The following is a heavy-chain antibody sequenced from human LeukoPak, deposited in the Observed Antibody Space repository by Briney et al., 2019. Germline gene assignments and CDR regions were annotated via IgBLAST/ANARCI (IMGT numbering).Heavy chain of an antibody. Sequence: GGSLRLSCAASGFTVSSNYMSWVRQAPGRGLEWVAVIYSGGRTNYADSVKGRFTISRDNSKNTLYLQMNSLRAEDTAVYYCARERDRGATSPYFDYWGQGSLVTVSS. V-gene: IGHV3-66*01. CDR2: IYSGGRT. J-gene: IGHJ4*02. CDR3: ARERDRGATSPYFDY. CDR1: GFTVSSNY. D-gene: IGHD1-14*01.